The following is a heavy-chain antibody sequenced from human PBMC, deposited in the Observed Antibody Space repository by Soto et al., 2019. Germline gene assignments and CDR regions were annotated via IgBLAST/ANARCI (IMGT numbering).Heavy chain of an antibody. Sequence: GSGPTLVNPTQTLTLTCTFSGFSLSTSGVGVGWIRQPPGKALEWLALIYWNDDKRYSPSLKSRLTITKDTSKNQVVLTMTNMDPVDTATYYCAHILWRNMIVVLLFDYWGQGTLVTVSS. CDR1: GFSLSTSGVG. V-gene: IGHV2-5*01. CDR3: AHILWRNMIVVLLFDY. D-gene: IGHD3-22*01. J-gene: IGHJ4*02. CDR2: IYWNDDK.